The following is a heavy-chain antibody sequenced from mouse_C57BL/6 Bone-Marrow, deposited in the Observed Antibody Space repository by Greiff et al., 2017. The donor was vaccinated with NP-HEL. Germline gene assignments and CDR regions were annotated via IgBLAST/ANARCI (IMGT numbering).Heavy chain of an antibody. CDR2: IYPGNSDT. V-gene: IGHV1-5*01. J-gene: IGHJ3*01. CDR1: GYTFTSYW. CDR3: TRHYYGSPWFAY. D-gene: IGHD1-1*01. Sequence: VQLQQSGTVLARSGASVKMSCKTSGYTFTSYWMHWVKQRPGQGLEWIGAIYPGNSDTSYNQKFKGKAKLTAVTSASTAYMELSSLTNEDSAVYYCTRHYYGSPWFAYWGQGTLVTVSA.